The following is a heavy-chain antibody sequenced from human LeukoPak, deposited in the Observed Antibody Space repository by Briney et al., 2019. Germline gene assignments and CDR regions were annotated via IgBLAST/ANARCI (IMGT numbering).Heavy chain of an antibody. CDR2: ISDNGSNK. CDR3: AKDNRRYSCDY. D-gene: IGHD5-18*01. CDR1: GFTFSSDG. V-gene: IGHV3-30*18. Sequence: PGRSLRLSCAASGFTFSSDGMHWVRQAPGKGLEWVAVISDNGSNKYYADSVKGRFTISRDSSKNTMYLQMNSLRVEDTAVYYCAKDNRRYSCDYWGQGTLVTVSS. J-gene: IGHJ4*02.